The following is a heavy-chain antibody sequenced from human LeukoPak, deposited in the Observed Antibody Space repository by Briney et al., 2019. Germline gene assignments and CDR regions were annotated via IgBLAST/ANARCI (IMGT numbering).Heavy chain of an antibody. J-gene: IGHJ6*02. CDR2: MYYSGST. Sequence: SETLSLTCTVSGGSISSNSYYWGWIRQPPGKGLEWIGSMYYSGSTYYNPSLKSRVSISVDTSKNQFSLKLTSVTAADTAVYYCARDARYCSGGSCYSGDYYYYGMDVWGQGTTVTVSS. D-gene: IGHD2-15*01. CDR3: ARDARYCSGGSCYSGDYYYYGMDV. CDR1: GGSISSNSYY. V-gene: IGHV4-39*02.